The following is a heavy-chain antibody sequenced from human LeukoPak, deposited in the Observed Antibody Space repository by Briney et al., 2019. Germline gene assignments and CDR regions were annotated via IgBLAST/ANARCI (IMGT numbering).Heavy chain of an antibody. Sequence: ASVKVSCKASGGTFSSYAISWVRQAPGQGLEWMGGIIPIFSTANYAQKFQGRVTITTDESTSTAYMELSSLRSEDTAVYYCARGVTLQYYYYYMDVWGKGTTVTVSS. V-gene: IGHV1-69*05. CDR2: IIPIFSTA. CDR3: ARGVTLQYYYYYMDV. J-gene: IGHJ6*03. CDR1: GGTFSSYA. D-gene: IGHD2-21*02.